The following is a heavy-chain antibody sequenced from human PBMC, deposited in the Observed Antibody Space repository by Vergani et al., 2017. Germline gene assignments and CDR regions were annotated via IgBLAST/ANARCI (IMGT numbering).Heavy chain of an antibody. CDR1: GFTFSSNY. D-gene: IGHD2-2*01. CDR2: IYSGGST. V-gene: IGHV3-66*02. CDR3: AKDRGGTAASRGYFDY. J-gene: IGHJ4*02. Sequence: VQLVESGGGVVQPGGSLRLSCAASGFTFSSNYMSWVRQAPGKGLEWVSVIYSGGSTYYADSVKGRFTISRDNSKNTLYLQMNSLRTEDTALYYCAKDRGGTAASRGYFDYWGQGTLVTVSS.